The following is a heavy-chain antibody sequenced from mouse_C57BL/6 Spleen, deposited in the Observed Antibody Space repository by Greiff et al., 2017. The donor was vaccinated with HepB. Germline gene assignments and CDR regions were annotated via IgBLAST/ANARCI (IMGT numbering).Heavy chain of an antibody. CDR1: GYTFTSYW. J-gene: IGHJ1*03. CDR2: IHPNSGST. D-gene: IGHD4-1*01. Sequence: QVQLQQPGAELVKPGASVKLSCKASGYTFTSYWMHWVKQRPGQGLEWIGMIHPNSGSTNYNEKFKSKATLTVDKSSSTAYMQLSSLTSEDSAVYYCARTELTGTWYFDVWGTGTTVTVSS. V-gene: IGHV1-64*01. CDR3: ARTELTGTWYFDV.